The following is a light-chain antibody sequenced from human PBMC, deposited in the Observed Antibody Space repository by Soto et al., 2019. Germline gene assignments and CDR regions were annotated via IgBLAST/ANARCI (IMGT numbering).Light chain of an antibody. CDR3: QQYVAPPIT. J-gene: IGKJ5*01. V-gene: IGKV3-20*01. CDR1: QSVNSN. CDR2: GAS. Sequence: IGMTQSPPTLSVSPGGRATLSCRASQSVNSNLAWYQQKPGQAPRLLVYGASSRATGISDRFSGSGSGTDFTLTISRLEPEDFAVYYCQQYVAPPITFGQGTRLEN.